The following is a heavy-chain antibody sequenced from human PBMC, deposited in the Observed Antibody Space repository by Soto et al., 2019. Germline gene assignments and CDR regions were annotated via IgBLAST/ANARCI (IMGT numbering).Heavy chain of an antibody. CDR2: ISWNSGSI. CDR3: AKDAVEYSSSSHYYYYYMDV. CDR1: GFTFDDYA. V-gene: IGHV3-9*01. D-gene: IGHD6-6*01. Sequence: GGSLRLSCAASGFTFDDYAMHWVRQAPGKGLEWVSGISWNSGSIGYADSVKGRFTISRANAKNYLYLQMNSLRAEDTALYYCAKDAVEYSSSSHYYYYYMDVWGKGTTVTVSS. J-gene: IGHJ6*03.